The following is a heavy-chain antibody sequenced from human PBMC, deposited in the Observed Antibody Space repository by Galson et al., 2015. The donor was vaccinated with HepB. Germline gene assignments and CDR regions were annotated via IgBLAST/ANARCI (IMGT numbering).Heavy chain of an antibody. CDR2: ISPGDADT. CDR3: ARHEGDWYFDL. CDR1: GYSFTSYS. Sequence: QSGAEVKRPGESLKISCKGSGYSFTSYSIGWVRQMPGKRLEWMGIISPGDADTRYSPSFQGQVTISADKSISTAYLQWSSLKASDTAMYYCARHEGDWYFDLWGRGTLVTVSS. V-gene: IGHV5-51*01. J-gene: IGHJ2*01.